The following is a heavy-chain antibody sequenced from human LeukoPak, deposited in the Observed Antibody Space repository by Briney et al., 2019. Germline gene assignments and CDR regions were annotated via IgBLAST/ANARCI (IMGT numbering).Heavy chain of an antibody. Sequence: SETLSLTCTVSGGSISSYYWGWIRQPAGKGLEWIGRIYTSGSTNYNPSLKSRVTMSVDTSKNQFSLKLSSVTAADTAVYYCARDLGGDYYDSSGYYLEIPNNWFDPWGQGTLVTVSS. CDR2: IYTSGST. J-gene: IGHJ5*02. CDR1: GGSISSYY. V-gene: IGHV4-4*07. CDR3: ARDLGGDYYDSSGYYLEIPNNWFDP. D-gene: IGHD3-22*01.